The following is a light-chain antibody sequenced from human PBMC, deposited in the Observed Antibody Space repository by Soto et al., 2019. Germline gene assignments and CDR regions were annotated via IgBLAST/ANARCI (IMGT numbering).Light chain of an antibody. Sequence: QSALTQPASVSGSPGQWITISCTGTSSDVGSYNLVSWYQQHPGKAPKLMIYEVSKRPSGVSNRFSGSKSGNTASLTISGLQAEDEADYYCCSYAGSSTLVFGGGTQLTVL. CDR2: EVS. CDR3: CSYAGSSTLV. J-gene: IGLJ2*01. V-gene: IGLV2-23*02. CDR1: SSDVGSYNL.